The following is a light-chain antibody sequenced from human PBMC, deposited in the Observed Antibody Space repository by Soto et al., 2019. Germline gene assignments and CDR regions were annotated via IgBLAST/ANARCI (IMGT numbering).Light chain of an antibody. Sequence: DIQMNQSPSTLSASVGDIVTITCRASQSISSWLAWYQQRPGKAPKLLIYDASSLESGVPSRFSGSGSGSEFTLTISSLQPDDFATYYCQHYNSYSGTFGGGTKVEIK. CDR3: QHYNSYSGT. CDR2: DAS. J-gene: IGKJ4*01. CDR1: QSISSW. V-gene: IGKV1-5*01.